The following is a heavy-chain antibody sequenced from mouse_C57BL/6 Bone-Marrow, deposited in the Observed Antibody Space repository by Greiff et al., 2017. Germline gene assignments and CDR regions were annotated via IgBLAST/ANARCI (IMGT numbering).Heavy chain of an antibody. Sequence: EVKLVESEGGLVQPGSSMKLSCTASGFTFSDYYMAWVRQVPEKGLEWVANINYDGSSTYYLDSLKSRFIISRDNAKNILYLQMSSLKSEDTATYYCARRDYYGYDVGFAYWGQGTLVTVSA. CDR3: ARRDYYGYDVGFAY. CDR2: INYDGSST. CDR1: GFTFSDYY. J-gene: IGHJ3*01. V-gene: IGHV5-16*01. D-gene: IGHD2-2*01.